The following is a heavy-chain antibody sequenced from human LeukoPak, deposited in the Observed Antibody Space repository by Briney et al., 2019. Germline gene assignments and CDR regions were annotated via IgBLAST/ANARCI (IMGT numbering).Heavy chain of an antibody. D-gene: IGHD3-10*01. Sequence: ASVKVSCKASGYTFTSYDINWVRQATGQGLEWMGWMNPNSGNTGYAQKFQGRVTITRNTSLSTAYMELSSLRSEDTAVYYCARGIWFGGGDYYYMDVWGKGTTVTVSS. J-gene: IGHJ6*03. V-gene: IGHV1-8*03. CDR2: MNPNSGNT. CDR1: GYTFTSYD. CDR3: ARGIWFGGGDYYYMDV.